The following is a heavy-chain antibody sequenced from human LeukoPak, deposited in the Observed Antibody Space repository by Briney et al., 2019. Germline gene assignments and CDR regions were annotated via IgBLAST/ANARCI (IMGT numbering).Heavy chain of an antibody. V-gene: IGHV3-48*03. CDR1: GFTFSSYE. J-gene: IGHJ4*02. D-gene: IGHD7-27*01. CDR3: ARGTNWAFDS. CDR2: ISSSGSTI. Sequence: GGSLRLSCAASGFTFSSYEMNWVRQAPGKGLEWVSYISSSGSTIYYADSVKGRFTISRDNAKNSLYLQMNSLRAEDTAVYYCARGTNWAFDSWGQGTLVTVSS.